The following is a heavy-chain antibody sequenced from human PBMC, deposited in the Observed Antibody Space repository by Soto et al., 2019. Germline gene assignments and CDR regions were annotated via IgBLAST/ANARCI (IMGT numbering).Heavy chain of an antibody. V-gene: IGHV6-1*01. CDR2: TYYRSKWYN. D-gene: IGHD3-9*01. CDR3: ARDLAALRYFDWLPDYYYYGMDV. J-gene: IGHJ6*02. CDR1: GDSVSSNSAA. Sequence: SQTLSLPCAISGDSVSSNSAAWNWIRQSPSRGLEWLGRTYYRSKWYNDYAVSVKSRTTINPDTSKNQFSLQLNSVTPEDTAVYYCARDLAALRYFDWLPDYYYYGMDVWGQGTTVTVSS.